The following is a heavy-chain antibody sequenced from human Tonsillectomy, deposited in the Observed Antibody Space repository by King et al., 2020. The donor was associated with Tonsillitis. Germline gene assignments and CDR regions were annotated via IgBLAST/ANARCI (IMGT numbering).Heavy chain of an antibody. V-gene: IGHV3-30*04. Sequence: VQLVESGGGVVQPGRSLRLSCGASGFTFRTYAMHWVRQAPGKGLEWVAVISYDGSNKFYADSVKGRFIISRDNSKNTLYLQMNSLRAEDTAVYYCARSYYDSSGYLSYWGQGTLVTVSS. J-gene: IGHJ4*02. D-gene: IGHD3-22*01. CDR2: ISYDGSNK. CDR3: ARSYYDSSGYLSY. CDR1: GFTFRTYA.